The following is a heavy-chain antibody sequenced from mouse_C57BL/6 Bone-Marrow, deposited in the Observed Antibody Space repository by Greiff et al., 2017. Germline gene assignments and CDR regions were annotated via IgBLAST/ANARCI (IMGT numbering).Heavy chain of an antibody. V-gene: IGHV1-15*01. J-gene: IGHJ3*01. CDR1: GYTFTDYE. D-gene: IGHD1-1*01. CDR3: TRPRYGSSLFAY. CDR2: IDPETGGT. Sequence: QVQLHQSGAELVRPGASVTLSCKASGYTFTDYEMHWVKQTPVHGLEWIGAIDPETGGTAYNQKFKGKAILTADKSSSTAYMELRSLTSEDSAVYYCTRPRYGSSLFAYWGQGTLVTVSA.